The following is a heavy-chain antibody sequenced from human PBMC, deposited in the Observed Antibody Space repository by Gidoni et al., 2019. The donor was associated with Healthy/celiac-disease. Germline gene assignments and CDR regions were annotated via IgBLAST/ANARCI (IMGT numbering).Heavy chain of an antibody. J-gene: IGHJ3*02. V-gene: IGHV4-34*01. CDR1: GGSFSGYY. Sequence: QVQLQQWGAGLLKPSETLSLTCAVYGGSFSGYYWSWIRQPPGKGLEWIGEINHSGSTNYNPSLKSRVTISVDTSKNQFSLKLSSVTAADTAVYYCARLGPYSSIWQSNIWGQGTMVTVSS. CDR2: INHSGST. D-gene: IGHD6-13*01. CDR3: ARLGPYSSIWQSNI.